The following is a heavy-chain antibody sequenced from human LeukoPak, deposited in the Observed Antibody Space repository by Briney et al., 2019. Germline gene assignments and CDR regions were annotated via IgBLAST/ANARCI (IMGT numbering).Heavy chain of an antibody. J-gene: IGHJ4*02. CDR2: ISNTGGST. D-gene: IGHD3-10*01. CDR3: AKRASGSGTSLYYFDY. Sequence: GGSLRLSCAASGFTFSGYAMSWVRQAPGKGLEWVSVISNTGGSTFYADSVKGRFTISRDNSKNTLYLQMNSLRAEDTAVYYCAKRASGSGTSLYYFDYWGQGTLVTVSS. CDR1: GFTFSGYA. V-gene: IGHV3-23*01.